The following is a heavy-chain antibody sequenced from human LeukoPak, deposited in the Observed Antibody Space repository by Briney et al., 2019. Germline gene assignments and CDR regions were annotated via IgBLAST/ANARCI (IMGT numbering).Heavy chain of an antibody. Sequence: SETLSLTCTVSGVSISSYYWSWIRQPPGKGLEWIGHIYYSGSTDYNPSLKSRVTISVDTSKNQFSLKLRSVTTADTAVYYCAREKAFYYDPWGQGTLVTVSS. D-gene: IGHD3-22*01. J-gene: IGHJ4*02. V-gene: IGHV4-59*01. CDR2: IYYSGST. CDR3: AREKAFYYDP. CDR1: GVSISSYY.